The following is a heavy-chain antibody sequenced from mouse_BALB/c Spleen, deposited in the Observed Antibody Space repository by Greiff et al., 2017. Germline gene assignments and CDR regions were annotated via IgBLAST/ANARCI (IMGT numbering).Heavy chain of an antibody. J-gene: IGHJ3*01. CDR1: GFNIKDYY. Sequence: EVQLQQSGAELVRPGALVKLSCKASGFNIKDYYMHWVKQRPEQGLEWIGWIDPENGNTIYDPKFQGKASITADTSSNTAYLQLSSLTSEDTAVYYCATLYYGNYGFAYWGQGTLVTVSA. CDR2: IDPENGNT. CDR3: ATLYYGNYGFAY. D-gene: IGHD2-1*01. V-gene: IGHV14-1*02.